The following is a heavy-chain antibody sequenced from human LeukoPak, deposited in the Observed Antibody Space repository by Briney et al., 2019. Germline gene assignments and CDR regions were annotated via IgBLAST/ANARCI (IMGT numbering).Heavy chain of an antibody. V-gene: IGHV1-69*04. CDR3: ARSWRRRYSLNLPPPRYYYYGMDV. D-gene: IGHD5-18*01. CDR2: IIPIFGIA. J-gene: IGHJ6*02. Sequence: SVQVSCKASGGTFSSYAVSWVRQAPGQGLEWMGRIIPIFGIANYAQKFQGRVTITADKSTSTAYMELSSLRAEDTAVYYCARSWRRRYSLNLPPPRYYYYGMDVWGQGSTVTVSS. CDR1: GGTFSSYA.